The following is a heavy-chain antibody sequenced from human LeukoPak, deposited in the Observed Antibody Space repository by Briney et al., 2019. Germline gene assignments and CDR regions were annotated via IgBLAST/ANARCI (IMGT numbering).Heavy chain of an antibody. J-gene: IGHJ4*02. Sequence: GGSLRLSCTASGFTFGDYAMSWVRQAPGKGREWVGFIRSKAYGGTTEYAASVKGRFTISRDDSKSIAYLQMNSLKTEDTAVYYCTRDPRSCSGGSCNYWGQGTLVTVSS. D-gene: IGHD2-15*01. CDR3: TRDPRSCSGGSCNY. CDR1: GFTFGDYA. V-gene: IGHV3-49*04. CDR2: IRSKAYGGTT.